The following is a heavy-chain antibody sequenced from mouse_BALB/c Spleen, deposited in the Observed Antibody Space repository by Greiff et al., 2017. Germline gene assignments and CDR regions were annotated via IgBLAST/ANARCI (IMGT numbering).Heavy chain of an antibody. CDR1: GFSLTSYG. CDR2: IWAGGST. CDR3: ARDFYDYDVRAMDY. V-gene: IGHV2-9*02. Sequence: VKLMESGPGLVAPSQSLSITCTVSGFSLTSYGVHWVRQPPGKGLEWLGVIWAGGSTNYNSALMSRLSISKDNSKSQVFLKMNSLQTDDTAMYYCARDFYDYDVRAMDYWGQGTSVTVSS. J-gene: IGHJ4*01. D-gene: IGHD2-4*01.